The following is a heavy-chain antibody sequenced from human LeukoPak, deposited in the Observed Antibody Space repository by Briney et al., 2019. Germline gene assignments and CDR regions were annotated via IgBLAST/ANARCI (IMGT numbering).Heavy chain of an antibody. V-gene: IGHV4-39*07. D-gene: IGHD6-13*01. CDR3: ARDRAAGTFWSSY. CDR1: GGSISSSSYY. J-gene: IGHJ4*02. CDR2: IYYSGST. Sequence: SETLSLTCTVSGGSISSSSYYWGWIRQPPGKGLEWIGSIYYSGSTYYNPSLKSRVTISVDTSKNQFSLKLSSVTAADTAVYYCARDRAAGTFWSSYWGQGTLVTVSS.